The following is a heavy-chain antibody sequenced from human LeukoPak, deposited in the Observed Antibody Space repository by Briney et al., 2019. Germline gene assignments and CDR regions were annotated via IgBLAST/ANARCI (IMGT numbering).Heavy chain of an antibody. J-gene: IGHJ4*02. CDR2: ISWDGGST. V-gene: IGHV3-43*01. Sequence: GGSLRLSCAASGFTFDDCTMHWVRQAPGKGLEWVSLISWDGGSTYYADSVKGRFTISRDNSKNSLYLQMNSLRTEDTALYYCAKSKTAVTTGYLDYWGQGTLVTVSS. CDR1: GFTFDDCT. CDR3: AKSKTAVTTGYLDY. D-gene: IGHD4-17*01.